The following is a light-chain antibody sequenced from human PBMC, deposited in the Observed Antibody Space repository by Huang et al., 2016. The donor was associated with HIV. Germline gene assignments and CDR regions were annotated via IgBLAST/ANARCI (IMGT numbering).Light chain of an antibody. Sequence: DIQMTQSPTSLSAFVGDTFTISCRASHRLNPYLNWYHQKPGKAPKLLIYYAANLEKGVPSRCSAGGAGTEVALTITSLQSDVTLIYYCQHYKNFVVAFGGRPKVEIK. CDR3: QHYKNFVVA. CDR1: HRLNPY. CDR2: YAA. J-gene: IGKJ4*01. V-gene: IGKV1-33*01.